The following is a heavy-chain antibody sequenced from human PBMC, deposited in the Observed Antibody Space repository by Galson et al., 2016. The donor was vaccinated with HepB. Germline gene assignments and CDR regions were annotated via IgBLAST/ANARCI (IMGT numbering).Heavy chain of an antibody. Sequence: PALVKPTQTLTLSCTFSGFSLSTSAMSVSWIRQPPGKALEWLARIDWEDDKFYSTSLKTRLTISKDFSRNQVVLIMTNMDPVDTATYYLARSAYSYGGPFDSWGQGTLVTVSS. D-gene: IGHD5-18*01. CDR2: IDWEDDK. J-gene: IGHJ4*02. CDR3: ARSAYSYGGPFDS. CDR1: GFSLSTSAMS. V-gene: IGHV2-70*04.